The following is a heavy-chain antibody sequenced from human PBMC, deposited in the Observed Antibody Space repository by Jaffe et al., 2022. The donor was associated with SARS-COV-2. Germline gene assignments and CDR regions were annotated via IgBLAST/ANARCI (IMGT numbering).Heavy chain of an antibody. D-gene: IGHD3-10*01. V-gene: IGHV3-9*01. Sequence: EVQLVESGGGLVQPGRSLRLSCAASGFTFDDYAMHWVRQAPGKGLEWVSGISWNSGSTVYADSVRGRFTISRDNAKSSLYLQMNSLRAEDTALYYCAKLGITLVRGVISSWSDTMDVWGEGTTVTVSS. CDR2: ISWNSGST. J-gene: IGHJ6*03. CDR1: GFTFDDYA. CDR3: AKLGITLVRGVISSWSDTMDV.